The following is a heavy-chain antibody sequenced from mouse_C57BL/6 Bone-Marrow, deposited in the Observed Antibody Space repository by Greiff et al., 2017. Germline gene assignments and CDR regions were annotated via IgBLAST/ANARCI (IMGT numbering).Heavy chain of an antibody. D-gene: IGHD1-1*01. CDR2: IRNKANNHAT. CDR1: GFTFSDAW. J-gene: IGHJ2*01. V-gene: IGHV6-6*01. Sequence: EVQLQESGGGLVQPGGSMKLSCAASGFTFSDAWMDWVRQSPEKGLEWVAEIRNKANNHATYYAESVKGRFTISRDDSKSSVYLQMNSLRAEDTGIYYCTRFITTDYYFDYWGQGTTLTVSS. CDR3: TRFITTDYYFDY.